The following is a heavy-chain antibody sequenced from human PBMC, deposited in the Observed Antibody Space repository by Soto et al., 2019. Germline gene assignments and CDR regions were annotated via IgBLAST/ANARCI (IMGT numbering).Heavy chain of an antibody. J-gene: IGHJ5*02. CDR1: GYTLNTYG. V-gene: IGHV1-18*01. Sequence: ASVKVSCKASGYTLNTYGITWVRQAPGQGLEWMGWISANNDHTNYPQKLQGRVTMTTDTSTSTAYMELSSLRSEDTAVYYCARDRGPSSGYYPYWFDPWGQGTLVTVSS. D-gene: IGHD3-22*01. CDR3: ARDRGPSSGYYPYWFDP. CDR2: ISANNDHT.